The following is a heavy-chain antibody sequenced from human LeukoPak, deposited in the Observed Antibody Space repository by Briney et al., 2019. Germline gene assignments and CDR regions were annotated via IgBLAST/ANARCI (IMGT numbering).Heavy chain of an antibody. V-gene: IGHV4-61*02. CDR3: AKSIAGTHDGFDI. J-gene: IGHJ3*02. CDR2: IYTSGST. Sequence: SQTLSLTCTVSGGSISSGSYYWSWIRQPAGKGLEWIGRIYTSGSTNYNPSLKSRVTISVDTSKNQFSLKLSSVTAADTAVYYCAKSIAGTHDGFDIWGQGTTVTVSS. CDR1: GGSISSGSYY. D-gene: IGHD2-21*01.